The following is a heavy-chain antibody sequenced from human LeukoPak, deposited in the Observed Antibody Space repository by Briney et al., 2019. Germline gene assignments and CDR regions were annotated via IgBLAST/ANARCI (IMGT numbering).Heavy chain of an antibody. CDR1: GFTFSSYS. Sequence: PGGSLRLSCAASGFTFSSYSMNWVRQAPGKGLEWVAVISYDGSNKYYADSVKGRFTISRDNSKNTLYLQMNSLRAEDTAVYYCAREEDYYDSSGYYFNWFDPWGQGTLVTVSS. CDR3: AREEDYYDSSGYYFNWFDP. CDR2: ISYDGSNK. J-gene: IGHJ5*02. D-gene: IGHD3-22*01. V-gene: IGHV3-30*03.